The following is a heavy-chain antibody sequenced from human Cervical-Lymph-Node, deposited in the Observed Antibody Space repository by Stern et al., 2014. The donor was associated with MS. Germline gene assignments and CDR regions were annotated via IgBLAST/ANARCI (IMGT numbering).Heavy chain of an antibody. D-gene: IGHD6-13*01. CDR2: IYYSGST. Sequence: QVQLQQSGPGLVKPSETLSLTCTVSGGSISSSSYYWGWIRQPPGKGLEXIGSIYYSGSTHYNPSLKSPVTISVDTSHNQFSLTRSSVTAADTAVYYCARRGYSSSWYDYWGQGTLVTVSS. CDR1: GGSISSSSYY. J-gene: IGHJ4*02. V-gene: IGHV4-39*01. CDR3: ARRGYSSSWYDY.